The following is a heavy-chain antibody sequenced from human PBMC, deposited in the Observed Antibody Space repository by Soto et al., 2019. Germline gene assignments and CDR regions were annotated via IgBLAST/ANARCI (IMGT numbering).Heavy chain of an antibody. D-gene: IGHD5-12*01. CDR3: ARGSGYDHGLFDY. CDR1: GFTFSSYS. Sequence: PGGSLRLSCAASGFTFSSYSMSWVRQAPGKGLEWVANIKQDGSEKYYVDSVKGRFTISRDNAKNSLYLQMNSLRAEDTAVYYCARGSGYDHGLFDYWGQGTLVTVSS. CDR2: IKQDGSEK. J-gene: IGHJ4*02. V-gene: IGHV3-7*01.